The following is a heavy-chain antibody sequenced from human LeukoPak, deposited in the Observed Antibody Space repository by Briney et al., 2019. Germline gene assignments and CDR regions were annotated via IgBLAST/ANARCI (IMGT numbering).Heavy chain of an antibody. D-gene: IGHD2-2*01. CDR2: VYPADGET. Sequence: ASVKVSCKASGETFTDYYMHWIQQAPGKGLECMGRVYPADGETAYAEKFQGRVTITADPSRAPAYLELARLRSEDTAMYYCVTEAYCTSDSCSVQWGQGTLVTVSS. CDR3: VTEAYCTSDSCSVQ. J-gene: IGHJ1*01. V-gene: IGHV1-69-2*01. CDR1: GETFTDYY.